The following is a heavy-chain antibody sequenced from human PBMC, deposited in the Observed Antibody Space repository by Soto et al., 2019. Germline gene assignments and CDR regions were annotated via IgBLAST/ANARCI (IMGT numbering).Heavy chain of an antibody. CDR2: LTPSGGET. Sequence: LRLSCVASGFTFSTYAMSWVRQAPGKGLEWVSALTPSGGETYYADSVKGRFTISRDNSMNALYLQMSSLRIEDTAVYYCAHPRGYGVFDAYDIWGQGTMVTVSS. CDR1: GFTFSTYA. J-gene: IGHJ3*02. V-gene: IGHV3-23*01. CDR3: AHPRGYGVFDAYDI. D-gene: IGHD4-17*01.